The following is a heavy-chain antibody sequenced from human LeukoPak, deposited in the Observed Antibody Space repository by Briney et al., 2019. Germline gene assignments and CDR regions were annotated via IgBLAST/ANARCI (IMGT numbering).Heavy chain of an antibody. CDR3: ARYTYCYDSSARRSDY. V-gene: IGHV4-39*01. Sequence: NPSETLSLTCTVSGGSISSSSYYWGWIRQPPGKGLEWIGTIYYSGSTYYNLSLKSRVTISVDTSKNQFSLRLSSVTAADTAVYYCARYTYCYDSSARRSDYWGQGTLVTVSS. J-gene: IGHJ4*02. D-gene: IGHD3-22*01. CDR2: IYYSGST. CDR1: GGSISSSSYY.